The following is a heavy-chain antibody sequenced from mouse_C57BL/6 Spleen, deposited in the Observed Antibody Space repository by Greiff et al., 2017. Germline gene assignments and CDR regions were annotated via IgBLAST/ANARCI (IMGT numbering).Heavy chain of an antibody. CDR1: GYTFTSYW. V-gene: IGHV1-53*01. CDR2: INPSNGGT. CDR3: ARFPYDYDGDWYFDV. J-gene: IGHJ1*03. D-gene: IGHD2-4*01. Sequence: QVQLQQPGTELVKPGASVKLSCKASGYTFTSYWMHWVKQRPGQGLEWIGNINPSNGGTNYNEKFKSKATLTVDKSSSTAYMQLSSLTSEDSAVYYCARFPYDYDGDWYFDVWGTGTTVTVSS.